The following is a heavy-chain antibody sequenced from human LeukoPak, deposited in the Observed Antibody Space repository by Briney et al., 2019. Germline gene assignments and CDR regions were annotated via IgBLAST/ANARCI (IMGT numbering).Heavy chain of an antibody. Sequence: GASVTVSCKPSLYSFTSYCLHWLRQAPGQGLEWMGWITPARGDTRISQKFQGRVTLTRDPSINTVYMELTGLTSDDTATYYCARGGIVVSATLVYGDRSSNDHWGRGTLVIVSS. D-gene: IGHD4-17*01. J-gene: IGHJ4*02. V-gene: IGHV1-2*02. CDR2: ITPARGDT. CDR3: ARGGIVVSATLVYGDRSSNDH. CDR1: LYSFTSYC.